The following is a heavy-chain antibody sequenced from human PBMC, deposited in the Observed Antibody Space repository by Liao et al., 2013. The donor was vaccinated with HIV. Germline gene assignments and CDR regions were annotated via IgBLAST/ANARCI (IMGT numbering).Heavy chain of an antibody. CDR1: GASISDYN. Sequence: QVQLQESGPGLVKPSETLSLTCSVSGASISDYNWSWIRQPAGKGLECIGRLSPSGNTNHNPSLKSRVTMSLDTSKNQFSLKLSSVAAADTAMYYCAREYSSSSRALDIWGQGTMVTVSS. D-gene: IGHD6-6*01. CDR3: AREYSSSSRALDI. V-gene: IGHV4-4*07. J-gene: IGHJ3*02. CDR2: LSPSGNT.